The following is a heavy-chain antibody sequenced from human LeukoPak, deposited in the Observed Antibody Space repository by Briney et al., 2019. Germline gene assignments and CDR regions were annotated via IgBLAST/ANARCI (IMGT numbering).Heavy chain of an antibody. Sequence: PSETLSLTCTVSGGSISSSSYYWGWIRQPAGKGLEWIGRIYTSGSTNYNPSLKSRVTISADTSKNQFSLKLSSVTAADTAVYYCARVRRKPSGIHKGTAMVPEFDYWGQGTLVTVSS. CDR1: GGSISSSSYY. D-gene: IGHD5-18*01. CDR3: ARVRRKPSGIHKGTAMVPEFDY. CDR2: IYTSGST. J-gene: IGHJ4*02. V-gene: IGHV4-61*02.